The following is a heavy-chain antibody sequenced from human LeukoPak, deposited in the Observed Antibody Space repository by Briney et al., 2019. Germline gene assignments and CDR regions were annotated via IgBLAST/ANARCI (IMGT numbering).Heavy chain of an antibody. CDR2: INTDGSST. CDR3: AKDSPYYGSGSLNWFDP. V-gene: IGHV3-74*01. CDR1: GFTFSGYW. Sequence: PGGSLRLSCAASGFTFSGYWMHWVRQAPGKGLVWVSRINTDGSSTTYADSVKGRFTISRDNAKNTLYLQMNSLRAEDTAVYYCAKDSPYYGSGSLNWFDPWGQGTLVTVSS. J-gene: IGHJ5*02. D-gene: IGHD3-10*01.